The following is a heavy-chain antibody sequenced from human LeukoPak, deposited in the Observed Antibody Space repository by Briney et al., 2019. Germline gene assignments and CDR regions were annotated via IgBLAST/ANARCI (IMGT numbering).Heavy chain of an antibody. V-gene: IGHV3-49*04. CDR1: GFTFSSYA. J-gene: IGHJ4*02. CDR3: TSHGPYYYDSSDY. CDR2: IRSKAYGGTT. Sequence: GGSLRLSCAASGFTFSSYAMSWVRQAPGKGLEWVGFIRSKAYGGTTEYAASVKGRFTISRDDSKSIAYLQMNSLKTEDTAVYYCTSHGPYYYDSSDYWGQGTLVTVSS. D-gene: IGHD3-22*01.